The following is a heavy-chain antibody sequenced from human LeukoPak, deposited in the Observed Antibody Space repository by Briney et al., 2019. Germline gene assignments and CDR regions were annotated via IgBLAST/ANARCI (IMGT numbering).Heavy chain of an antibody. CDR3: ATSIVGLTYDEHFRH. V-gene: IGHV3-53*01. CDR1: VFAVSSNH. Sequence: GGSLRPSCAASVFAVSSNHMNWVRQAPGKGLEWVSVFFNGGSTYYADAARGRFTISRDNSKSTLYLQMNSLRAEDTAVYYCATSIVGLTYDEHFRHWGQGTLVTVSS. D-gene: IGHD1-26*01. CDR2: FFNGGST. J-gene: IGHJ1*01.